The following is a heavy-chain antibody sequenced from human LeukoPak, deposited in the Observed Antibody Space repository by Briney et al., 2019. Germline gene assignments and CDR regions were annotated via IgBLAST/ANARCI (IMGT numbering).Heavy chain of an antibody. CDR2: IKQDASDS. CDR1: GFPFSGYW. CDR3: ARNIAAPGRVDYQLYGMDE. D-gene: IGHD6-25*01. Sequence: GGSLRLSCAASGFPFSGYWMTWVRQAPGKGLQWVASIKQDASDSRHVDSVKGRFTISRDNAKNSLFLQMNNLRPGDTAVYYCARNIAAPGRVDYQLYGMDEWGQGTTVTVSS. V-gene: IGHV3-7*01. J-gene: IGHJ6*02.